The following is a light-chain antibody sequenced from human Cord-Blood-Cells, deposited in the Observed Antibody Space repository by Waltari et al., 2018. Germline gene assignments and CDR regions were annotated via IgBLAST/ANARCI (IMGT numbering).Light chain of an antibody. CDR1: SSDVGGYNY. V-gene: IGLV2-14*01. J-gene: IGLJ2*01. CDR3: SSYTSSSTFVV. Sequence: QSALTQPASVSGSPGQSITISCTGTSSDVGGYNYVSWYQQHPGKAPKLMIYDVSKRPSGGSNRLSGSKSGNTASLTNSGLQAEDEADYYCSSYTSSSTFVVFGGGTKLTVL. CDR2: DVS.